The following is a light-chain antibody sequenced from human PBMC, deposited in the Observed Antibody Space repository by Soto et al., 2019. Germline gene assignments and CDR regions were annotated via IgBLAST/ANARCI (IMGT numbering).Light chain of an antibody. CDR2: GAS. V-gene: IGKV3-20*01. CDR1: QSISSN. Sequence: IGLAQSKGTLSLSPGERSTLAWRASQSISSNLAWYQQKPGQAPRLLIYGASSRATGIPDKFSGSGSGTDFTLTISRLAREDFTLYYCQQYGSSPKTFGQGTKVDIK. J-gene: IGKJ1*01. CDR3: QQYGSSPKT.